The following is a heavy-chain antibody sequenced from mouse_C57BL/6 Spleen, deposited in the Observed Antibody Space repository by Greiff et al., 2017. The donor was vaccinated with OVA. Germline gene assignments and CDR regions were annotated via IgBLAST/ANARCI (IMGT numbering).Heavy chain of an antibody. CDR2: IYPGDGDT. CDR1: GYAFSSYW. CDR3: ARCDGSRDFGV. J-gene: IGHJ1*03. D-gene: IGHD1-1*01. Sequence: VKLMESGAELVKPGASVKISCKASGYAFSSYWMNWVKQRPGKGLEWIGQIYPGDGDTNYNGKFKGKVTLTADKSSSTTYMQLNSVASEYSAVYFCARCDGSRDFGVWGTGTTVTVSS. V-gene: IGHV1-80*01.